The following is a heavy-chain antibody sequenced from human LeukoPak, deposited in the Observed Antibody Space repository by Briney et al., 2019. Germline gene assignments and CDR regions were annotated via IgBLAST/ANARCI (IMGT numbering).Heavy chain of an antibody. CDR2: IYSGGST. Sequence: PGGSLRLSCAASGFTVSSNYMSWVRQAPGKGLEWVSVIYSGGSTYYADSVKGRFTISRDNSKNTLYLQMNSLRAEDTAVYYCARDLRSPDSSGYYHDAFDIWGKGTTVTVSS. V-gene: IGHV3-53*01. CDR3: ARDLRSPDSSGYYHDAFDI. CDR1: GFTVSSNY. J-gene: IGHJ3*02. D-gene: IGHD3-22*01.